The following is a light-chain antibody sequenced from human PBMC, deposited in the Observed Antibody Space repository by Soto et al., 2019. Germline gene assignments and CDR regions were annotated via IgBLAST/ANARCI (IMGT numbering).Light chain of an antibody. V-gene: IGKV4-1*01. J-gene: IGKJ1*01. CDR2: WAS. Sequence: DILMTQSPDFLAVSLGERATINFKSSQTVLYSSNNNNYVAWYQQKPGQPPKLLIYWASTRESGVPDRFSGSGSGTDFTLTISSLQAEDVAVYYCQQYYSTPWTFGQGTKVDNK. CDR3: QQYYSTPWT. CDR1: QTVLYSSNNNNY.